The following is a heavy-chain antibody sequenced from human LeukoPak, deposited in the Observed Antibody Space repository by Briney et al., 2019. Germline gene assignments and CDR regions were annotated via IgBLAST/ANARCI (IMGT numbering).Heavy chain of an antibody. J-gene: IGHJ4*02. CDR1: GFVFSDYS. D-gene: IGHD7-27*01. Sequence: GGSLRLSCAASGFVFSDYSMNWVRQAPGKGLEWVSNIRGSGSGSGSGMYYADSVKGRFTISRDNTKNSLYLQMSSLRAEDTAFYYCARDNNWGFDFWGQGALVTVSS. CDR2: IRGSGSGSGSGM. CDR3: ARDNNWGFDF. V-gene: IGHV3-48*04.